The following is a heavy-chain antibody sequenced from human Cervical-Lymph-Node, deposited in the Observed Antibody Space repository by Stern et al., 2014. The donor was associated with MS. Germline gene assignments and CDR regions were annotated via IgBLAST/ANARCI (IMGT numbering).Heavy chain of an antibody. D-gene: IGHD1-26*01. J-gene: IGHJ5*02. CDR2: IYNSGAA. CDR1: GDSFNSGGHY. CDR3: ASRWSGTYYGQNWFDP. V-gene: IGHV4-31*03. Sequence: VQLVESGPGLVKPSQTLSLSCTASGDSFNSGGHYWSWHRPGPGMGLEWIGYIYNSGAAFYSPALKGRAHTTLDTSKNQFSLTLSSVTAADTAIYYCASRWSGTYYGQNWFDPWGQGILVTVSS.